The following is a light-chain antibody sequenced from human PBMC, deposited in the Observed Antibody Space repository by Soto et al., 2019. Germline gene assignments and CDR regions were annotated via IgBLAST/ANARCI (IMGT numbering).Light chain of an antibody. J-gene: IGKJ5*01. CDR2: DSS. V-gene: IGKV1-5*01. CDR1: QSISTW. Sequence: DIQMTQYPSTLSASFGDSFTVTCRASQSISTWLAWYQQKPGRAPKLLIYDSSSLESGVPSRFSGSGSGTDFTLTISGLQPDDFATYYCQLYHSFSIAFGQGTLLE. CDR3: QLYHSFSIA.